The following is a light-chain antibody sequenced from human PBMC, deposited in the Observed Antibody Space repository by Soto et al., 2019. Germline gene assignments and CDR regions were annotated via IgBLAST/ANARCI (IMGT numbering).Light chain of an antibody. CDR1: QSFGSTY. J-gene: IGKJ1*01. Sequence: EIVLTQSPGTLSLSPGERATLSCRASQSFGSTYLAWYQQTPGQAPRLLIYDASSRAAGIPDRFSGSGSGTDFTLSISRLEPEDFAVYYCQQYGSSPGTFGQGTKVEFK. CDR2: DAS. V-gene: IGKV3-20*01. CDR3: QQYGSSPGT.